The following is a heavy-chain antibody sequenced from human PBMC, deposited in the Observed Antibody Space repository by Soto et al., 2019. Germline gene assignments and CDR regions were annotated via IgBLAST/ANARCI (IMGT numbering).Heavy chain of an antibody. CDR2: IYWNGDK. CDR1: GFSLSASGVG. CDR3: ARRGGVGYCSGGSCYGVDY. J-gene: IGHJ4*02. V-gene: IGHV2-5*01. D-gene: IGHD2-15*01. Sequence: QITLKESGPTLVKPTQTLTLTCTFSGFSLSASGVGVGWIRQPPGKALEWLALIYWNGDKCYSPSLKSRLTITKDTYKNQVVLTMTNRVHVDRATYFCARRGGVGYCSGGSCYGVDYWGQGALFT.